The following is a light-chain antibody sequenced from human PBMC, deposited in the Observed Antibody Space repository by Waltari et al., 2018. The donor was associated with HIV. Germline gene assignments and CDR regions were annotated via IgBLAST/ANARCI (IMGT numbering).Light chain of an antibody. CDR3: QSYDISLSGLGV. Sequence: QSVLTQPPSVSGAPGQRVTISCTGTSSKIGAGYDVHWYQQLPGTAPKPLIYDNNNRPSGVPDRFSGSKSGTSASLAITGLQADDEADYYCQSYDISLSGLGVFGGGTKLTVL. J-gene: IGLJ3*02. CDR1: SSKIGAGYD. CDR2: DNN. V-gene: IGLV1-40*01.